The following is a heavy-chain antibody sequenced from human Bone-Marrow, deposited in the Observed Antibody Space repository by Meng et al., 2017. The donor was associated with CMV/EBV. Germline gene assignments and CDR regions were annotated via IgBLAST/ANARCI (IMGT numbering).Heavy chain of an antibody. CDR2: TSSDGTTI. CDR1: GFTLSSYD. V-gene: IGHV3-48*03. Sequence: GESLKISCAGSGFTLSSYDMNWVRQAPGKGLEWVSYTSSDGTTIDHAESVKARFSTSRDNAKNSPYLQINSLRAEDTAVYYCARERWGVGNWFDPWGQGTLVTVSS. D-gene: IGHD5-24*01. CDR3: ARERWGVGNWFDP. J-gene: IGHJ5*02.